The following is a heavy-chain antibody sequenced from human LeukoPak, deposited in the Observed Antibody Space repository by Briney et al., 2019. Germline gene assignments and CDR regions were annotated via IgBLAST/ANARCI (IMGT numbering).Heavy chain of an antibody. D-gene: IGHD2-2*01. V-gene: IGHV3-23*01. CDR1: GFTFSSYA. CDR2: ISGSGGST. J-gene: IGHJ4*02. CDR3: ATRPLVVPAATSFDY. Sequence: GSLRLSCAASGFTFSSYAMSWVRQAPGKGLEWVSAISGSGGSTYYADSVKGRFTISRDNSKNTLYLQMNSLRAEDTAVYYCATRPLVVPAATSFDYWGQGTLVTVSS.